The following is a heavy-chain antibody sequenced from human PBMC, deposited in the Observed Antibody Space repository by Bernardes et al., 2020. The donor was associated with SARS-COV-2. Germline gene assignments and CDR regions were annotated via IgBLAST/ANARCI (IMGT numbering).Heavy chain of an antibody. CDR3: AKDAGGNFFNEADY. J-gene: IGHJ4*02. D-gene: IGHD3-10*01. CDR2: ISASGDGT. V-gene: IGHV3-23*01. Sequence: GGSLRLSCAASGFTFSTYPMGWVRQAPGKGLEWVSCISASGDGTYYADSVKGRFTISRDNSKNTLYMQMNNLRAEDTAVYYCAKDAGGNFFNEADYWGQGALVTVSS. CDR1: GFTFSTYP.